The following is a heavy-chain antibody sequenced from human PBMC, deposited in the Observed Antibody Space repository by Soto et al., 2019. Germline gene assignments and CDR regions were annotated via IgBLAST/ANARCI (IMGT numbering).Heavy chain of an antibody. CDR3: ARDGGDDHIWGSYRSPQFDY. V-gene: IGHV3-21*01. Sequence: EVQLVESGGGLVKPGGSLRLSCAASGFTFSSYSMNWVRQAPGKGLEWVSSISSSSSYIYYADSVKGRFTISRDNAKNSLYLQMNNVRAEDTAVYYCARDGGDDHIWGSYRSPQFDYWGQGTLVTVSS. CDR2: ISSSSSYI. CDR1: GFTFSSYS. J-gene: IGHJ4*02. D-gene: IGHD3-16*02.